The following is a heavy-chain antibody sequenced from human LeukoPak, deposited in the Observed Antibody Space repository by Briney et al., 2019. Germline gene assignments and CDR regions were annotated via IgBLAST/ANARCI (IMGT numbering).Heavy chain of an antibody. Sequence: GRSLRLSCAASGFTFSSYSMNWVRQAPGKGLEWVAVISYVGDNTYYLDSVKGRFTISRDNSKNTLYLQMNSLRAEDTAVYYCARGIAVAGKRGVDYWGQGALVTVSS. J-gene: IGHJ4*02. CDR1: GFTFSSYS. V-gene: IGHV3-30*03. CDR3: ARGIAVAGKRGVDY. D-gene: IGHD6-19*01. CDR2: ISYVGDNT.